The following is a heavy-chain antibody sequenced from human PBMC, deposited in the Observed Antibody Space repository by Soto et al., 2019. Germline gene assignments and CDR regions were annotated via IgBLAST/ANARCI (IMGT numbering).Heavy chain of an antibody. J-gene: IGHJ5*02. CDR1: GFPFSSYL. CDR2: IKQYGSEK. D-gene: IGHD6-13*01. V-gene: IGHV3-7*01. CDR3: ARDLRIAAARTNRFER. Sequence: GGSRRLSCAASGFPFSSYLMSWVRQGPGKGLEWVANIKQYGSEKYYVDSVKGRFTISRDNAKNSLYLQMNSLRAEDTAVYYCARDLRIAAARTNRFERWGQGNMV.